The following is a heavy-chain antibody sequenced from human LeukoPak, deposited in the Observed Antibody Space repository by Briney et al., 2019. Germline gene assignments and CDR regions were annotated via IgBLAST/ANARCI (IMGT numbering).Heavy chain of an antibody. D-gene: IGHD3-3*01. V-gene: IGHV3-20*04. CDR2: INWNAGST. J-gene: IGHJ6*03. CDR1: GFISDDYG. CDR3: ARHYPYYDFWSGSLVGMDV. Sequence: PGGSLRLSCAASGFISDDYGMSWVRQAPGKGLEWVSGINWNAGSTGYADSVKGRFIISRDNSKNSLYLEMNSLRVEDTAVYYCARHYPYYDFWSGSLVGMDVWGKGTTVTVSS.